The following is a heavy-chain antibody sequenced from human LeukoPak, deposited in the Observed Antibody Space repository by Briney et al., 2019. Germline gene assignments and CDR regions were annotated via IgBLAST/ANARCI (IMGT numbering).Heavy chain of an antibody. V-gene: IGHV3-7*03. J-gene: IGHJ4*02. D-gene: IGHD3-9*01. CDR1: GFTFTTYW. CDR3: ARGPPTTYFDWEFDY. CDR2: IKQDGSEQ. Sequence: PGGSLRLSCAASGFTFTTYWMGWVRQAPGKGLEWVANIKQDGSEQYYVDSVKGRFTISRDNAKNSLSLQMNSLRAEDTAVYYCARGPPTTYFDWEFDYWGQGTLVTVSS.